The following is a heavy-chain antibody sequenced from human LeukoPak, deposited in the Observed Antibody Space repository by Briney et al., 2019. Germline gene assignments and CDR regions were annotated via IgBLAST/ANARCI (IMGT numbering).Heavy chain of an antibody. CDR3: ARPIGDSRYFYFDL. D-gene: IGHD4-17*01. CDR1: GFTFDDYG. J-gene: IGHJ2*01. Sequence: PGGSLRLSCAASGFTFDDYGMSWVRQAPGKGLEWVSGINWNGGSTGYADSVKGRFTISRDNAKNSLYLQMNSLRAEDTALYYCARPIGDSRYFYFDLWGRGTLVTVSS. V-gene: IGHV3-20*04. CDR2: INWNGGST.